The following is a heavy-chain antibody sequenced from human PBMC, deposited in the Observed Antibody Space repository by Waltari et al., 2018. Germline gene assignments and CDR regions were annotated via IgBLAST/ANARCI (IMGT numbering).Heavy chain of an antibody. CDR2: IYHSGST. Sequence: QVQLQESGPGLVKPSETLSLTCAVSGYSISSGYYWGWIRQPPGKGLEWIGSIYHSGSTYYNPSRKSRVTISVDTSKYQFSLKLSSVTAADTAVYYCARHLIAALNWFDPWGQGTLVTVSS. J-gene: IGHJ5*02. V-gene: IGHV4-38-2*01. CDR1: GYSISSGYY. CDR3: ARHLIAALNWFDP. D-gene: IGHD6-13*01.